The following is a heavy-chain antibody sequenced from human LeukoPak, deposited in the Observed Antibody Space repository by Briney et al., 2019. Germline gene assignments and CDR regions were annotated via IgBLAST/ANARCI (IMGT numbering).Heavy chain of an antibody. V-gene: IGHV4-59*01. Sequence: SETLSLTCTVSGGSISSYYWSWIRQPPGKGLEWIGYIYYSGSTNCNPSLKSRVTISVDTSKNQFSLKLSSVTAADTAVYYCARYSSGWYYFDYWGQGTLVTVSS. J-gene: IGHJ4*02. D-gene: IGHD6-19*01. CDR3: ARYSSGWYYFDY. CDR2: IYYSGST. CDR1: GGSISSYY.